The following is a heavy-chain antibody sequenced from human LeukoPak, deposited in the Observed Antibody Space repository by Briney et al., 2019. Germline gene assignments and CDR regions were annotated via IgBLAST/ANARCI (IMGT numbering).Heavy chain of an antibody. V-gene: IGHV3-7*01. D-gene: IGHD1-26*01. CDR1: GFTFSNYQ. J-gene: IGHJ4*02. CDR2: IKEDGSEE. CDR3: ARWGVQWGPDY. Sequence: GGPLRLSCVVSGFTFSNYQMTWVRQAPGKGLEWVANIKEDGSEEYYVDSVKGRFSISRDNAHNSLYLQMSSLRAEDTAVYYCARWGVQWGPDYWGQGTLVTVSS.